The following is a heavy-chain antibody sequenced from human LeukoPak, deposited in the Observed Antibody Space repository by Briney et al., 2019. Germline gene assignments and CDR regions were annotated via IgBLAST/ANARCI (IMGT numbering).Heavy chain of an antibody. CDR3: ARHIAVAGTYYFDY. V-gene: IGHV4-4*07. CDR1: GGSISSYY. Sequence: SETLSLTCTVSGGSISSYYWSWIRQPAGKGLEWLGRIYTSGSTKYNPSLKSRVTMSVDTSKNQLSLKLSSVTAADTAVYYCARHIAVAGTYYFDYWGQGTLVTVSS. J-gene: IGHJ4*02. CDR2: IYTSGST. D-gene: IGHD6-19*01.